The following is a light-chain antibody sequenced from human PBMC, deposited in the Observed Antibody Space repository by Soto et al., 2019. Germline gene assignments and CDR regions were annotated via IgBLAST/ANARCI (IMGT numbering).Light chain of an antibody. CDR1: ISNIGSNY. J-gene: IGLJ2*01. CDR2: DNF. Sequence: QSVLTQPPSVSTASGQKVIISCSGSISNIGSNYVSWYQQVPGTAPKLLLYDNFERPSGIPDRFSGSKSGTSAALGITGLQAGDEADYFCGSWDDTLSGVVFGGGTKLTVL. CDR3: GSWDDTLSGVV. V-gene: IGLV1-51*01.